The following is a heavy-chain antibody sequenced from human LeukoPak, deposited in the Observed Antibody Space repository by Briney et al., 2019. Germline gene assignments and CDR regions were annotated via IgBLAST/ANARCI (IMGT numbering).Heavy chain of an antibody. D-gene: IGHD1-26*01. CDR1: GYTFTSYY. CDR3: ARESSEPGATDNWFAP. V-gene: IGHV1-46*01. J-gene: IGHJ5*02. CDR2: INPSGGST. Sequence: ASVKVSCKASGYTFTSYYMHWVRQAPGQGLEWMGIINPSGGSTSYAQKFQGRVTMTRDTSTSTVYMELSSLRSEDTAVYYCARESSEPGATDNWFAPWGQGTLVTVSS.